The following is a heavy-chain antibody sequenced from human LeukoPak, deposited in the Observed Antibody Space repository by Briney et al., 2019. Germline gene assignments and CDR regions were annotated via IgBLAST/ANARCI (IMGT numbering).Heavy chain of an antibody. CDR2: IKQDGSEK. Sequence: GGSLRLSCAASGFTFSSYAMSWVRQAPGKGLEWVANIKQDGSEKYYVDSVKGRFTISRDNAKNSLYLQMNSLRAEGTAVYYCARARTAMDGFDYWGQGTLVTVSS. CDR1: GFTFSSYA. V-gene: IGHV3-7*01. D-gene: IGHD5-18*01. CDR3: ARARTAMDGFDY. J-gene: IGHJ4*02.